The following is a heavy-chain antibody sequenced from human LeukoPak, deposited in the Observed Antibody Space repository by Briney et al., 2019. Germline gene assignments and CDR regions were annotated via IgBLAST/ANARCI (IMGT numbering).Heavy chain of an antibody. J-gene: IGHJ4*02. D-gene: IGHD6-19*01. CDR2: INHSGST. V-gene: IGHV4-34*01. CDR3: ARIAVALDY. CDR1: GGSFSGYY. Sequence: SETLSLTCAVYGGSFSGYYWSWIRQPPGKGLEWIGEINHSGSTNYNPSLKSRVTISVDKSKNQFSLKLSSVTAADTAVYYCARIAVALDYWGQGTLVTVSS.